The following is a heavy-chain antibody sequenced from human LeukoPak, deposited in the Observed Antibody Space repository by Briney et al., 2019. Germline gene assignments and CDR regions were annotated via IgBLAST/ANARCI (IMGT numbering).Heavy chain of an antibody. D-gene: IGHD3-3*01. V-gene: IGHV1-18*04. Sequence: GASVKVSCKASGYTFTGYYMHWVRQAPGQGLEWMGWISAYNGNTNYAQKLQGRVTMTTDTSTSTAYMELRSLRSDDTAVYYCARGGAGRYDFWSGYYQYYYYGMDVWGQGTTVTVSS. CDR1: GYTFTGYY. CDR2: ISAYNGNT. J-gene: IGHJ6*02. CDR3: ARGGAGRYDFWSGYYQYYYYGMDV.